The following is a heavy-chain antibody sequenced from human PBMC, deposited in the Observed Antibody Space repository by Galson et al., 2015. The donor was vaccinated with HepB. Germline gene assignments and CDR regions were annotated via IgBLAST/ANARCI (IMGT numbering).Heavy chain of an antibody. CDR3: ARRSGGWEEGDPNWFDP. D-gene: IGHD2-15*01. V-gene: IGHV4-39*01. Sequence: SETLSLTCTVSGGSISSSSYYWGWIRQPPGRGLEWIGSIYYSGSTYYNPSLKSRVTISVDTSKNQFSLKLSSVTAADTAVYYCARRSGGWEEGDPNWFDPWGQGTLVTVSS. CDR1: GGSISSSSYY. CDR2: IYYSGST. J-gene: IGHJ5*02.